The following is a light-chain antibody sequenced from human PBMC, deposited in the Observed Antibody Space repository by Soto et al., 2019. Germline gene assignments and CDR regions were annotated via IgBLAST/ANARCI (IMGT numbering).Light chain of an antibody. V-gene: IGLV1-44*01. CDR3: AAWDDSLNGVV. Sequence: QSVLTQPPSASGTPGQRVTISCSGSSSNIGSNTVNWYQQLPGTAPKLLIYSNNQRPSWVPDRFSGSKSGTSASLAISGLQSEDEADYHCAAWDDSLNGVVFGGGTKLTVL. CDR1: SSNIGSNT. J-gene: IGLJ2*01. CDR2: SNN.